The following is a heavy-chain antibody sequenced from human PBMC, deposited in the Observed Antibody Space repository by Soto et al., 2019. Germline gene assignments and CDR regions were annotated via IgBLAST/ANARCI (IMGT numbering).Heavy chain of an antibody. CDR2: INHSGST. D-gene: IGHD2-15*01. Sequence: SETLSLTCAVYGGSFSGYYWSWIRQPPGKGLEWIGEINHSGSTTYNPSLKSRVTISVDTPKNQFSLKLSSVTAAATAGYYGGGLCGGSFSQGYYYYYGMDVWGQGTTVTVSS. CDR3: GGLCGGSFSQGYYYYYGMDV. CDR1: GGSFSGYY. J-gene: IGHJ6*02. V-gene: IGHV4-34*01.